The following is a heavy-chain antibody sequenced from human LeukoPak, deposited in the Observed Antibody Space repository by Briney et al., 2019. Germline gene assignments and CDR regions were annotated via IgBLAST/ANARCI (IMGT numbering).Heavy chain of an antibody. CDR1: GGSMTNLY. V-gene: IGHV4-59*01. J-gene: IGHJ1*01. Sequence: SETLSLTCSVSGGSMTNLYWTWIRQPPGKGLEWIGDIYDSGSTRYNTSLESRVTISVDTSKNQFSLKLSSVTAADTAVYYCARGGWYPESFQHWGQGALVTVSS. D-gene: IGHD6-19*01. CDR2: IYDSGST. CDR3: ARGGWYPESFQH.